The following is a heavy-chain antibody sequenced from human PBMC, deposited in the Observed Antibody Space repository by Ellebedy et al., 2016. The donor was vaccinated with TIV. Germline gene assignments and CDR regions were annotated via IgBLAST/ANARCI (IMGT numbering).Heavy chain of an antibody. CDR2: LSGSGRST. CDR1: GFTLTNFA. J-gene: IGHJ4*02. Sequence: GESLKISXAASGFTLTNFAMSWVRQAPGKGLGWASSLSGSGRSTYYADSVKGRFTISRDNSKNTLYLQMNALKAEDTAIYYCAKEQGHGSGTPCDSWGQGTLVTVSS. D-gene: IGHD3-10*01. CDR3: AKEQGHGSGTPCDS. V-gene: IGHV3-23*01.